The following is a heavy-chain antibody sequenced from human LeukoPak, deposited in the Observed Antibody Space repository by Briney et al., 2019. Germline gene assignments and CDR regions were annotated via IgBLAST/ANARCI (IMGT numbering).Heavy chain of an antibody. V-gene: IGHV3-30*02. CDR2: LRNDESEI. CDR1: GFIFSNYG. CDR3: VKDTGRGDF. J-gene: IGHJ4*02. Sequence: GGSLRLSCAASGFIFSNYGMHWVRQAPGKGLEWVAFLRNDESEIFYADSVKGRFTISRDNSKNTLYLQMSRLRDEDTAVYYCVKDTGRGDFWGQGTQVTVSS. D-gene: IGHD1-14*01.